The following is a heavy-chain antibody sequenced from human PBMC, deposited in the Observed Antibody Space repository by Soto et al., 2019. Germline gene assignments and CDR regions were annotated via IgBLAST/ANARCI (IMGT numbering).Heavy chain of an antibody. V-gene: IGHV1-18*01. Sequence: QQALGQGLEWMGWISTYNVDTKYADKFQGRLTMSSDTSTTTAFMELRRLRSDDTAVYYCVRGGFAYGYLDFWGQGPLVSVSS. CDR3: VRGGFAYGYLDF. D-gene: IGHD5-18*01. J-gene: IGHJ3*01. CDR2: ISTYNVDT.